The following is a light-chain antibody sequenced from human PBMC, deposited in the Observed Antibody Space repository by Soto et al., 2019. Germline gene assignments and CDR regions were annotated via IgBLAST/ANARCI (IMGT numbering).Light chain of an antibody. V-gene: IGKV3-15*01. J-gene: IGKJ4*01. Sequence: IVMTKSPAPLSVSPGARATLSCRASQSVSSCLAWYQQKPGQAPRLLIYGASTRDTGIPARFSGSGSGTEFTLTISSLQSEDFAVYYCQQYNSYPLTFGGGTKVDIK. CDR1: QSVSSC. CDR2: GAS. CDR3: QQYNSYPLT.